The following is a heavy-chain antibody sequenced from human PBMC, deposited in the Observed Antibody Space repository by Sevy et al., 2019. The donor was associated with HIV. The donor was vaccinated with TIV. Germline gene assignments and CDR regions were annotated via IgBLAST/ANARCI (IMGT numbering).Heavy chain of an antibody. CDR1: GGSISSYY. CDR3: ARANLIETGDGLRYYFDY. D-gene: IGHD7-27*01. CDR2: IYYSGGT. J-gene: IGHJ4*02. V-gene: IGHV4-59*01. Sequence: SETLSLTCTVSGGSISSYYWSWIRQPPGKGLEWIGYIYYSGGTNYNPSLKSRVTISVDTSKNQFSLKLSSVTAADTAVYYCARANLIETGDGLRYYFDYWGQGTLVTVSS.